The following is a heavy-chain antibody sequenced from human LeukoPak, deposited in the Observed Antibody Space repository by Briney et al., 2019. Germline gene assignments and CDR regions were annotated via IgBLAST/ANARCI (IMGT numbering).Heavy chain of an antibody. J-gene: IGHJ4*02. CDR2: IYPADSDT. Sequence: GESLKISCKGSGYKFTNYWIGWVRQMPGKGLEWMGIIYPADSDTRYNPSFQGQVTISADRSFSTAYLQWSSLKASDTAMYYRARLLSHGYGPNRYFDYWGQGTLVTVSS. CDR1: GYKFTNYW. CDR3: ARLLSHGYGPNRYFDY. V-gene: IGHV5-51*01. D-gene: IGHD5-18*01.